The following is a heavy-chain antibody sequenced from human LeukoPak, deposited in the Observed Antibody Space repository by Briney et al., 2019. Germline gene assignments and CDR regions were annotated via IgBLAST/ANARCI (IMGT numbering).Heavy chain of an antibody. CDR1: GFTFGDYA. CDR3: TRVTYYYDNSGYFHFDS. V-gene: IGHV3-49*04. Sequence: GGSLRLSCTTSGFTFGDYAMSWVRQAPGKGLEWVSFIRRKAHGGTTEYAASVKGRFSSSRDDSKSIPYLQMNSLKTEDTAVYFCTRVTYYYDNSGYFHFDSWGQGSLVTVSS. D-gene: IGHD3-22*01. CDR2: IRRKAHGGTT. J-gene: IGHJ4*02.